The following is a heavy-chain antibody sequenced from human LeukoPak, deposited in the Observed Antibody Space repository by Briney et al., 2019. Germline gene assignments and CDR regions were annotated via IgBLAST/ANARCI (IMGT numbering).Heavy chain of an antibody. J-gene: IGHJ4*02. V-gene: IGHV3-23*01. CDR2: ISGSGGST. D-gene: IGHD3-10*01. Sequence: GGSLRLSCAASGFTFSSYAMSWVRQAPGKGLEWASAISGSGGSTYYADSVKGRFTISRDNSKNTLYLQMNSLRAEDTAVYYCAKDPRTYYYGSGSHDYWGQGTLVTVSS. CDR3: AKDPRTYYYGSGSHDY. CDR1: GFTFSSYA.